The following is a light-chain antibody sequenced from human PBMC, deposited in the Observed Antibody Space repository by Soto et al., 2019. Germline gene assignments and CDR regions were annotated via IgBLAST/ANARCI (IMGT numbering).Light chain of an antibody. Sequence: DTQMTQSPSTLSASVGDTVNFTLRPSQSVSGWLAWYQQKPGEAPKLLIYDASALPRGVPSRFSGSGSGTKFTLAIASLQTDDFATYSCKQYETFSGTFGPGTKVDIK. V-gene: IGKV1-5*01. CDR1: QSVSGW. J-gene: IGKJ1*01. CDR2: DAS. CDR3: KQYETFSGT.